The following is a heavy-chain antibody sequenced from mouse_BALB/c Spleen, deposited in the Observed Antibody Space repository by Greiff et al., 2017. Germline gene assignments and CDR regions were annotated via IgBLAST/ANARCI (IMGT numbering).Heavy chain of an antibody. CDR3: ARGALTLDY. J-gene: IGHJ2*01. CDR2: ISSGGST. CDR1: GFTFSSYA. Sequence: EVQRVESGGGLVKPGGSLKLSCAASGFTFSSYAMSWVRQTPEKRLEWVASISSGGSTYYPDSVKGRFTISRDNARNILYLQMSSLRSEDTAMYYCARGALTLDYWGQGTTLTVSS. V-gene: IGHV5-6-5*01. D-gene: IGHD1-1*01.